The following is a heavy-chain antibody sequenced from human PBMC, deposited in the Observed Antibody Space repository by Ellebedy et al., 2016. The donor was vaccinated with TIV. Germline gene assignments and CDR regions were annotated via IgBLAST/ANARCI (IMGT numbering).Heavy chain of an antibody. J-gene: IGHJ1*01. CDR2: IRYDGSRI. V-gene: IGHV3-30*02. CDR1: GFTFSTYG. D-gene: IGHD3-16*02. CDR3: ALAFGGVFGD. Sequence: PGGSLRLSCAASGFTFSTYGLHWVRQTPDKGLEWLAFIRYDGSRIFYGDSARGRFIISRDNANNILSLQLDSLRPEDTAIYYCALAFGGVFGDWGQGTLVAVTS.